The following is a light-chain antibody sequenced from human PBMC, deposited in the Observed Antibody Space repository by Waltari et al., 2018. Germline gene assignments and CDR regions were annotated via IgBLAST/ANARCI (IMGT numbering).Light chain of an antibody. J-gene: IGKJ4*01. CDR1: QRISSW. CDR2: KAS. V-gene: IGKV1-5*03. Sequence: DIQMTQSPSTLSASVGDRVPITCRASQRISSWLAWYQQKPGKAPKLLIYKASSLESGVPSRFSGSGSGTEFTLTISSLQPDDFATYYCQQYNSYSLALTFGGGTKVEIK. CDR3: QQYNSYSLALT.